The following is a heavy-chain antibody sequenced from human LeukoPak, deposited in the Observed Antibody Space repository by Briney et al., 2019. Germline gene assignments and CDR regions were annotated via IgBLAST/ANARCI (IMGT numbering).Heavy chain of an antibody. CDR3: GRQSTVTSLDV. CDR1: GGSINTDY. J-gene: IGHJ6*04. D-gene: IGHD4-17*01. V-gene: IGHV4-59*08. Sequence: SETLSLTRTVSGGSINTDYWNWIRQPPGKGLEWIGDIHFSGNTNYNPSLKSRVTILVDSSKNQFSLKLSSVTAADTAVYYCGRQSTVTSLDVWGNGTSVIVSS. CDR2: IHFSGNT.